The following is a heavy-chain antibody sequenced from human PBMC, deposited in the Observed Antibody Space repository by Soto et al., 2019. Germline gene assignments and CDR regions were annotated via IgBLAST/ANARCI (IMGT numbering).Heavy chain of an antibody. V-gene: IGHV4-59*08. CDR1: GGSISSYY. Sequence: SETLSLTCTVSGGSISSYYWSWIRQPPGKGLEWIGYIYYSGSTNYNPSLKGRVTISVDTSKNQFSLKLSSVTAADTAVYYCARLGAAAGYYYYYYMDVWGKGTTVTVSS. CDR3: ARLGAAAGYYYYYYMDV. CDR2: IYYSGST. J-gene: IGHJ6*03. D-gene: IGHD6-13*01.